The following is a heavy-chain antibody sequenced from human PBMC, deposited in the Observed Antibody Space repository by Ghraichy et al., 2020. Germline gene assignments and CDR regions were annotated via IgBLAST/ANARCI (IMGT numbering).Heavy chain of an antibody. Sequence: SETLTLTCTVSGGSISSHFWSWIRLPPGKGLEWIGYISTSGSTTYNPSLKSRLTISGDTSRNQFSLKLSSVTAADSAIYYCARHIVGLRAFDFWGQGTVVTVTS. CDR3: ARHIVGLRAFDF. CDR1: GGSISSHF. D-gene: IGHD2-15*01. CDR2: ISTSGST. V-gene: IGHV4-4*09. J-gene: IGHJ3*01.